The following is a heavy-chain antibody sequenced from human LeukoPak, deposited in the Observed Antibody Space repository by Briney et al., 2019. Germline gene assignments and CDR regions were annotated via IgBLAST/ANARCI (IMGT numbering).Heavy chain of an antibody. D-gene: IGHD2-15*01. Sequence: ASVKVSCKASGYTFTDYYMHWVRQAPGQGLEWMGLINPNSGGKNYAQKFQGRVTMTRDTSISTAYMELSRLRSDDTAVYYCARDHYCSGGSCYWRFDYWGQGTLVTVSS. V-gene: IGHV1-2*02. J-gene: IGHJ4*02. CDR2: INPNSGGK. CDR3: ARDHYCSGGSCYWRFDY. CDR1: GYTFTDYY.